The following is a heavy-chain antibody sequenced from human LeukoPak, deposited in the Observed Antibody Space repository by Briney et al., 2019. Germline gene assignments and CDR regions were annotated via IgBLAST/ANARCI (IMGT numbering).Heavy chain of an antibody. V-gene: IGHV4-39*07. CDR2: IYYSGST. CDR3: ARDGIAAAGRGEGFDY. D-gene: IGHD6-13*01. CDR1: GASISSSSYY. J-gene: IGHJ4*02. Sequence: SQTLSLTCTVSGASISSSSYYWGWIRQPPGKGLEWIASIYYSGSTYYNPSLKSRVTISVDTSKNQFSLKLSSVTAADTAVYYCARDGIAAAGRGEGFDYWGQGTLVTVSS.